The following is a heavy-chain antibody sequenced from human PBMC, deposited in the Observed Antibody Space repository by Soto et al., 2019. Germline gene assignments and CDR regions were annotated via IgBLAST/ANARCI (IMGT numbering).Heavy chain of an antibody. CDR3: AKVDSTSRRYAFDI. CDR1: GFTFSSYA. CDR2: ISGSGGST. Sequence: EVQLLESGGGLVQPGGSLRLSCAASGFTFSSYAMSWVRQAPGKGLECVSAISGSGGSTYYADSVKGRFTSSRDTSKNALYLQMNSLRAEDTAVYYCAKVDSTSRRYAFDICGQGTMVAVSS. J-gene: IGHJ3*02. D-gene: IGHD3-9*01. V-gene: IGHV3-23*01.